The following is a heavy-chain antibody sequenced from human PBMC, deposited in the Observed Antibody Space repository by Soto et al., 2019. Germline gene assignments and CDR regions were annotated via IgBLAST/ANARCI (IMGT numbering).Heavy chain of an antibody. CDR2: VYYSGSS. Sequence: SETLSLTCTVSGDSISGGASFWSWIRQPPGKGLEWIANVYYSGSSYYNPSLKSRLTISVDTTKNQFSLQLKSMTAADTAVYYCAKLSCTSSTCYFPGWFDPWGQGTLVTVS. V-gene: IGHV4-31*03. J-gene: IGHJ5*02. CDR3: AKLSCTSSTCYFPGWFDP. CDR1: GDSISGGASF. D-gene: IGHD2-2*01.